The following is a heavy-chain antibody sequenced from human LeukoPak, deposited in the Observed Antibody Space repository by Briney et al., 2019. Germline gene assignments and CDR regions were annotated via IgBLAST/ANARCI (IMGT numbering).Heavy chain of an antibody. J-gene: IGHJ5*02. D-gene: IGHD2-15*01. Sequence: SVKVSCKVSGYTLTELSMHWVRQAPGKGLEWMGGFDPEDGETIYAQKFQGRVTMTEDTSTDTAYMELSSLRSEDTAVYYCAIVTSILSDDFDPWGQGTLVTVSS. CDR2: FDPEDGET. V-gene: IGHV1-24*01. CDR3: AIVTSILSDDFDP. CDR1: GYTLTELS.